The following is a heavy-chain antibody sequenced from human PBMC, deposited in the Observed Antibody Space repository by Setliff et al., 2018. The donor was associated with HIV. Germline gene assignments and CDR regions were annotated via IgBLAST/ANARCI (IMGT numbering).Heavy chain of an antibody. CDR2: ISGSGDNT. D-gene: IGHD5-18*01. CDR3: AKEKGAHSYADY. V-gene: IGHV3-23*01. J-gene: IGHJ4*02. CDR1: GFTFSSFA. Sequence: GGSLRLYCAASGFTFSSFAMSWVRQVPGKGLAWVSAISGSGDNTYYADSVKGRFTISRDNSENTLYLQMNSLRAEDTAVYYCAKEKGAHSYADYWGQGTLVTVSS.